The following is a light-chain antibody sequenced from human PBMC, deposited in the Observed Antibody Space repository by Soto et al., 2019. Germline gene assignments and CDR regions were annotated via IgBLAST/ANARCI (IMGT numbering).Light chain of an antibody. J-gene: IGKJ4*01. CDR2: DAS. V-gene: IGKV3-11*01. CDR1: QSVGSS. Sequence: VLTQSPSTLSLSPGERATLSCWASQSVGSSLAWYQHKPGQAPRLLIYDASKRATGVPPRFSGSGSGTDFTLSITSLEPEDSAIFYCQHRSNRALTFGGGTKVEIK. CDR3: QHRSNRALT.